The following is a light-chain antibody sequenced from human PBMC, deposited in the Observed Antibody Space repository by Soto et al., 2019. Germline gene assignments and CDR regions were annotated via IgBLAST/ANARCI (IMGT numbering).Light chain of an antibody. CDR3: SSYTSSSLDFYV. CDR1: SSDVGGYNY. CDR2: DVS. V-gene: IGLV2-14*01. J-gene: IGLJ1*01. Sequence: QSALTQPASVSGSPGQSITISCTGTSSDVGGYNYVSWYQQHPGKAPKLMIYDVSNRPSGVSNRFSGSKSGNTASLTISGLQAEDEADYYCSSYTSSSLDFYVFVTGTKVTVL.